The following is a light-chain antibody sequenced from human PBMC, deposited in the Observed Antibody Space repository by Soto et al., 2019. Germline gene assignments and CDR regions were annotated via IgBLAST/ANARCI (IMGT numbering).Light chain of an antibody. CDR2: DNN. Sequence: QSVLTQPPSVSAAPGQKVTISCSGSSSKIGNNYVSWYQQLPGTAPKLLIYDNNKRPSGIPDRFSGSKSGTSATLGITGLQTGDEADYYCGTWDSILSAVVFGGGTKLTVL. J-gene: IGLJ2*01. CDR3: GTWDSILSAVV. CDR1: SSKIGNNY. V-gene: IGLV1-51*01.